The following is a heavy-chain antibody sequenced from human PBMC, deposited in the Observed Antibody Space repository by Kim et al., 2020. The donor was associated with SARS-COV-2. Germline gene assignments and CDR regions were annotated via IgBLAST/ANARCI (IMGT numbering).Heavy chain of an antibody. CDR2: IKSKTNGGTP. D-gene: IGHD3-22*01. CDR1: GFTFSNAW. Sequence: GGSLRLSCAASGFTFSNAWMTWVRQAPGKGLEWVGRIKSKTNGGTPDYAAPVKGRFSISRDDSKNTLYLQMNSLKTEDTAVYYCTYYYDSSGSVTFDYWGQGTLVTVSS. J-gene: IGHJ4*02. CDR3: TYYYDSSGSVTFDY. V-gene: IGHV3-15*01.